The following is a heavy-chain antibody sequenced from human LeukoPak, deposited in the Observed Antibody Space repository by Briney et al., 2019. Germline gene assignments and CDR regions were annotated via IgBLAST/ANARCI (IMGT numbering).Heavy chain of an antibody. CDR3: ARVQGGYNYFDY. J-gene: IGHJ4*02. CDR2: VFPYSGIS. Sequence: ASVKVSCKASGYTFTDYYIHWVRQAPGQGLEWMGWVFPYSGISNLAQKFQGRVAMTSDTSVGTVYMELSRLTSDDTAVYFCARVQGGYNYFDYWGQGTPVTVSS. V-gene: IGHV1-2*02. D-gene: IGHD5-24*01. CDR1: GYTFTDYY.